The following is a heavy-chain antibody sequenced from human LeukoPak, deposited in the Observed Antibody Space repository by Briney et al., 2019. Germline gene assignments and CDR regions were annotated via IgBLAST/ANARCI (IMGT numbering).Heavy chain of an antibody. D-gene: IGHD2-15*01. CDR2: ISYDGSNK. Sequence: PGGSLRLSCAASGFTFSSYGMHWVRQAPGKGLEWVAVISYDGSNKYYADSVNGRFTISRDNSKNTLYLQMNSLRAEDTAVYYCAKGTYCSGGSCYPRELGYWGQGTLVTVSS. CDR3: AKGTYCSGGSCYPRELGY. J-gene: IGHJ4*02. V-gene: IGHV3-30*18. CDR1: GFTFSSYG.